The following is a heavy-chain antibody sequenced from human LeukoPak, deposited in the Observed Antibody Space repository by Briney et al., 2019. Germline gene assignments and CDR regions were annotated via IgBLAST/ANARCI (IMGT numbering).Heavy chain of an antibody. V-gene: IGHV3-30*04. CDR3: ARAYPSGYDSTPCGY. D-gene: IGHD5-12*01. CDR2: ISYDGSNK. Sequence: PGGSLRLSCAASGFTFSSYAMHWVRQAPGKGLEWVAVISYDGSNKYYADSVKGRFTISRDNSKNTMYLQMNSLRGEDTALYYCARAYPSGYDSTPCGYWGQGTLVTVSS. J-gene: IGHJ4*02. CDR1: GFTFSSYA.